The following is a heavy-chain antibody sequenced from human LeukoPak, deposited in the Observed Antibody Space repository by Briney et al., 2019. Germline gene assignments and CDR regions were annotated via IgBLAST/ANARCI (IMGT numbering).Heavy chain of an antibody. J-gene: IGHJ6*02. Sequence: PGGSLRLSCGASGFTFSSYGMHWVRQAPGKGLERVADIWFDKNQHFADSVKGRFAISRDNSKNTVYLQINSLRAEDTAVYYCARDRHCVNGVCHSPPGMDVWGQGTTVTVSS. D-gene: IGHD2-8*01. CDR3: ARDRHCVNGVCHSPPGMDV. CDR1: GFTFSSYG. CDR2: IWFDKNQ. V-gene: IGHV3-33*08.